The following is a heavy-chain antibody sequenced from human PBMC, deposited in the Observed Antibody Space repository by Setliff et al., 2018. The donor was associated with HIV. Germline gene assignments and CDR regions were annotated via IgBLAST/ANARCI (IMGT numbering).Heavy chain of an antibody. CDR3: AKDRDFQWLLQKDGMDV. CDR1: GFVFKTYG. V-gene: IGHV3-30*02. CDR2: IWFDGSNQ. Sequence: GGSLRLSCSASGFVFKTYGMHWVRQVPGKGLEWVAFIWFDGSNQYYADSVRGRFTISRDNSKNTVSLQMNGLRPDDTAIYYCAKDRDFQWLLQKDGMDVWGQGTTVTV. J-gene: IGHJ6*02. D-gene: IGHD6-19*01.